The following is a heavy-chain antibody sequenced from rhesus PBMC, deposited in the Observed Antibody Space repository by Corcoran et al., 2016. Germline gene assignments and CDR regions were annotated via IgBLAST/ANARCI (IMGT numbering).Heavy chain of an antibody. J-gene: IGHJ4*01. CDR1: GYTFTSYY. Sequence: QVQLVQSGAEIKQPGASVKLSCKASGYTFTSYYMHWVRQAPGQGLEWIGLISPYNGNKCYAQNSQGRVTITTDTSTSTGYMELSSLRSEDTAVYYCTRATGSGCLDYWGQGVLVTVSS. D-gene: IGHD2-21*01. V-gene: IGHV1-180*01. CDR3: TRATGSGCLDY. CDR2: ISPYNGNK.